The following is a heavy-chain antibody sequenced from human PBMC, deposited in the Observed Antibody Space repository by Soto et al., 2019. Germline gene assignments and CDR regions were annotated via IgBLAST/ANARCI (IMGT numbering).Heavy chain of an antibody. J-gene: IGHJ4*02. CDR2: SDFSGRLT. V-gene: IGHV3-23*01. D-gene: IGHD6-19*01. Sequence: EVQILESGGALIQPGGSLRLSCADSGFTSSMTWVRQAPGKGLEWVSASDFSGRLTYYADSVKGRFTIFRDTSVNTLFLQMNSLRTEDTAVYYCANILVGQWLVPGGYWGPGTLVTVSS. CDR1: GFTSS. CDR3: ANILVGQWLVPGGY.